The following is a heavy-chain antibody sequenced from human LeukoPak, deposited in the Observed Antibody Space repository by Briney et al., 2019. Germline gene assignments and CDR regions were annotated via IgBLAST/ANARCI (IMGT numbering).Heavy chain of an antibody. CDR3: AREGSAADDFDY. D-gene: IGHD2-2*01. V-gene: IGHV3-48*04. CDR1: GFTFSTYS. CDR2: ISTSSGTM. J-gene: IGHJ4*02. Sequence: GGSLRLSCAASGFTFSTYSMNWVRQAPGKGLEWVSYISTSSGTMYYADSVKGRFTISRDNAQNSLYLQMNSLTAEDTAVYYCAREGSAADDFDYWGQGTLVTVSS.